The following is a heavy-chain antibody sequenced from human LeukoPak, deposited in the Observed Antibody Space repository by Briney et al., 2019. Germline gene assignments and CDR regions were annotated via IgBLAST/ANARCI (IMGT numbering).Heavy chain of an antibody. CDR3: ARDLIVVPAATQRFDP. D-gene: IGHD2-2*01. Sequence: PGGSLRLSCSASGFTFNNYALTWVRQTPGKGLEWVAVISYDGSNKYYADSVKGRFTISRDNAKNSLYLQMNSLRAEDTAVYYCARDLIVVPAATQRFDPWGQGTLVTVSS. V-gene: IGHV3-30-3*01. CDR2: ISYDGSNK. CDR1: GFTFNNYA. J-gene: IGHJ5*02.